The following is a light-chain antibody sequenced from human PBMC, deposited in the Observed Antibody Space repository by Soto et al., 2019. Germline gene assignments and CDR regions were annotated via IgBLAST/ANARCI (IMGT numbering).Light chain of an antibody. Sequence: QSALTQPPSASGSPGQSVTISCTGTSSDVGGYNYVSWYQQHPGKAPKLMIYEVSKRPSGVPDRFSGSKSGNTASLTVSGLQAEDEADYCCSSYAGSNNPFVFGTGTKVNVL. CDR3: SSYAGSNNPFV. J-gene: IGLJ1*01. CDR1: SSDVGGYNY. V-gene: IGLV2-8*01. CDR2: EVS.